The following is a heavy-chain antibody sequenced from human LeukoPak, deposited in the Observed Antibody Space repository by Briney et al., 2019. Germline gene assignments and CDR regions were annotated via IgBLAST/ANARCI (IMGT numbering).Heavy chain of an antibody. V-gene: IGHV3-74*01. CDR2: INSDGSST. J-gene: IGHJ6*02. Sequence: GGSLRLSCAASGFTFSSYWMHWVRHAPGKGLVWVSRINSDGSSTSYADSVKGRFTISRDNAKNTLYLQMNSLRAEDTAVYYCARDGSRYGMDVWGQGTTVTVSS. D-gene: IGHD5-12*01. CDR1: GFTFSSYW. CDR3: ARDGSRYGMDV.